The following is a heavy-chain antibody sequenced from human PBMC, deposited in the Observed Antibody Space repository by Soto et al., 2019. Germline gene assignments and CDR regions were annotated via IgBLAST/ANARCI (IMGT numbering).Heavy chain of an antibody. CDR3: AKDLTVPYDD. CDR2: IFYDGSKI. J-gene: IGHJ4*02. Sequence: PGWSLRLSCSASGFSFSSSGMHWVRQAPGKGLEWVADIFYDGSKIHYADSVKGRFTISRDNSKNTVHLQMNSLRPEDTAVYYCAKDLTVPYDDWGQGIGVTVSS. CDR1: GFSFSSSG. D-gene: IGHD3-9*01. V-gene: IGHV3-30*18.